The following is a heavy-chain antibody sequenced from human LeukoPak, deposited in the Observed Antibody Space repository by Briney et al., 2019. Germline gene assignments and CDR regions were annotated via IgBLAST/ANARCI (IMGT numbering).Heavy chain of an antibody. D-gene: IGHD6-19*01. V-gene: IGHV1-18*01. CDR1: GYTFTSYG. J-gene: IGHJ4*02. CDR2: ISAYNGHT. CDR3: ARDLKRGYSSGRYSWGTGSSNDY. Sequence: ASVKVSCKASGYTFTSYGISWVRQAPGHGLEWMGWISAYNGHTNYAQKLQGRVTMTTDTSTSTAYMELRSLRSDDTAVYYCARDLKRGYSSGRYSWGTGSSNDYWGQGTLVTVSS.